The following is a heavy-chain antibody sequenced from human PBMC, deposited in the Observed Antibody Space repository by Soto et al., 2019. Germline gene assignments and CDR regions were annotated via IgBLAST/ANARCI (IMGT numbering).Heavy chain of an antibody. CDR2: ISSNGGST. J-gene: IGHJ3*02. D-gene: IGHD5-18*01. Sequence: GSLRLSCAASGFTFSSYAMHWVRQAPGKGLEYVSAISSNGGSTYYANSVKGRFTISRDNSKNTLYLQMGSLRAEDMAVYYCARGPMVMVAFDIWGRGTMVTVSS. CDR1: GFTFSSYA. CDR3: ARGPMVMVAFDI. V-gene: IGHV3-64*01.